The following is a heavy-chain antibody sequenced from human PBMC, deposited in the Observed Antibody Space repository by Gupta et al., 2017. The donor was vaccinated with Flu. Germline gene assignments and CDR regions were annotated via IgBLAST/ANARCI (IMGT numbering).Heavy chain of an antibody. J-gene: IGHJ4*02. CDR2: IYSDGKR. CDR3: AREGSYGTYGFATDF. D-gene: IGHD4-17*01. CDR1: GFSVSSNY. Sequence: EVQLVESGGGLVQPGGSLRLSCVVTGFSVSSNYMSWVRQAPGKELEWVSVIYSDGKRYYADSVQGRFTISRDRSMNTLYLQMDSLRPEDTAVYFCAREGSYGTYGFATDFWGQGTLVAVSA. V-gene: IGHV3-66*02.